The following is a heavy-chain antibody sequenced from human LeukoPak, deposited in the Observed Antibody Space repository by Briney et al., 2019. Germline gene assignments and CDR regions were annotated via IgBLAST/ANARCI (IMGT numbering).Heavy chain of an antibody. Sequence: PGGSLRLSCAASGFNFGDYHMTWIRQRPGKGLEWVSDIHKGYGRIYYAESVKGRFTISRDNAKNSLFLQMSRLGPEDTAVYYCTRGAWGMLLDYWGQGTLVTVSS. CDR1: GFNFGDYH. CDR3: TRGAWGMLLDY. D-gene: IGHD2-8*02. CDR2: IHKGYGRI. V-gene: IGHV3-11*04. J-gene: IGHJ4*02.